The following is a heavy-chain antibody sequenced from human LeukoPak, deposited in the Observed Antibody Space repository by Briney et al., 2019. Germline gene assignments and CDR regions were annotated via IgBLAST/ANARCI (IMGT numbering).Heavy chain of an antibody. Sequence: PGRSLRLSCAASGFTFSSYAMHWVRQAPGKGLEWVAVISYDGSNKYYADSVKGRFTISRDNSKNTLYLQMNSLRAEDTAVYYCAREQRFLEWLFMDYWGQGTLVTVSS. V-gene: IGHV3-30-3*01. D-gene: IGHD3-3*01. CDR3: AREQRFLEWLFMDY. CDR2: ISYDGSNK. CDR1: GFTFSSYA. J-gene: IGHJ4*02.